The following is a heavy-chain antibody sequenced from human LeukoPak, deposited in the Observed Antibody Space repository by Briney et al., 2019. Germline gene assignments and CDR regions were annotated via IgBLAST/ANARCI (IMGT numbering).Heavy chain of an antibody. Sequence: ESGPTLVNPTQTLTLTCTFSGFSLSSDGVGVCWIRQPPGKALDWLALFFWNGDERYSPSLKSRVTITKDTSENQVVLTMTNMDPVDTGTYYCAHRYFYDNSGYPVWGQGTLVTVSS. D-gene: IGHD3-22*01. V-gene: IGHV2-5*01. J-gene: IGHJ4*02. CDR2: FFWNGDE. CDR1: GFSLSSDGVG. CDR3: AHRYFYDNSGYPV.